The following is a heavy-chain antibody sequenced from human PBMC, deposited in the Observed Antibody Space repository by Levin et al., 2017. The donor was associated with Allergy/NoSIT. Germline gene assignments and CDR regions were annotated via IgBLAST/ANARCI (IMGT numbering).Heavy chain of an antibody. CDR1: GFTFSDYY. D-gene: IGHD6-19*01. V-gene: IGHV3-11*01. Sequence: GGSLRLSCAGSGFTFSDYYMSWIRQAPGKGLEWVSYFSGSGETIYYADSVKGRFTVSRDNAKNSSFLQMNSLRAEDTGVYYCASHPRGQSRLEDAMDVWGQGTTVTVSS. J-gene: IGHJ6*02. CDR2: FSGSGETI. CDR3: ASHPRGQSRLEDAMDV.